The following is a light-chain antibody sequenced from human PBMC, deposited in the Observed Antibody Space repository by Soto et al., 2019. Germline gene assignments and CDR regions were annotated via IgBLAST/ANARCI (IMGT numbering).Light chain of an antibody. Sequence: QSALTQPPSVSGSPGHSVTISCTGTSEVGSYSRVSWYQQSPGTSPKLLIYDVTKRPLGASDRFSGSKSGNSASLTISGLQTDDEADYYCGLYTLSDTVILGGGTKLTVL. CDR2: DVT. CDR3: GLYTLSDTVI. V-gene: IGLV2-18*01. CDR1: SEVGSYSR. J-gene: IGLJ2*01.